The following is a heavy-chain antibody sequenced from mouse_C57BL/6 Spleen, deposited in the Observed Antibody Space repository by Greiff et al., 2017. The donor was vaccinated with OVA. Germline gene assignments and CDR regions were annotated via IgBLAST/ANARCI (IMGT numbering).Heavy chain of an antibody. J-gene: IGHJ2*01. Sequence: QVQLQQSRAELVKPGASVKISCKASGYAFSSYWMNWVKQRPGKGLEWIGQIYPGDGDTNYNGKFKGKATLTADKSSSTAYMQLSSLTSEDSAVYFCARIDGNGYFDYWGQGTTLTVSS. CDR1: GYAFSSYW. V-gene: IGHV1-80*01. CDR3: ARIDGNGYFDY. D-gene: IGHD2-1*01. CDR2: IYPGDGDT.